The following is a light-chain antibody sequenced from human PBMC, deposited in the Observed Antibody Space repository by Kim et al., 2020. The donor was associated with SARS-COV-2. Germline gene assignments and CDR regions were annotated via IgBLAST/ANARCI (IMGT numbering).Light chain of an antibody. Sequence: LTQPRSVSGTPGQSVTISCTGTSSDVGGYNYVSWYQQHPGKAPKLMIYDVSKRPSGVPDRFSGSKSGNTASLTISGLQAEDEADYYCCSYAGSYTNYVFGAGTKVTVL. CDR3: CSYAGSYTNYV. CDR1: SSDVGGYNY. V-gene: IGLV2-11*01. J-gene: IGLJ1*01. CDR2: DVS.